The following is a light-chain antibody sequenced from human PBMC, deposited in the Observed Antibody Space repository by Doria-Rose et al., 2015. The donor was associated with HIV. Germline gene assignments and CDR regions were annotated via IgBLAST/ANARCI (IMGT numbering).Light chain of an antibody. J-gene: IGKJ1*01. CDR2: DGS. CDR3: HQYGTSWT. CDR1: QSFSSTY. V-gene: IGKV3-20*01. Sequence: TQSPGTLSLSPGERATLSCRASQSFSSTYLAWYQQKPGQAPSLLIYDGSTRATGISDRFSASVSGTDFTRTINRLEPEDFALYYCHQYGTSWTFGQGTKVEI.